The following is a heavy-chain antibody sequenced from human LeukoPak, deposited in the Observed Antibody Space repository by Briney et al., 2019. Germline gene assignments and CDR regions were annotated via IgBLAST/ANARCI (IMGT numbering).Heavy chain of an antibody. V-gene: IGHV4-4*07. CDR1: GGSISSYY. J-gene: IGHJ6*03. Sequence: PSETLSLTCTVSGGSISSYYWSWIRQPAGKGLEWIGRIYTSGSTNYNPSLKSRVTMSVDTSKNQFSLKLSSVTAADTAVYYCARDQLLHRYYYMDVWGKGTTVTVSS. CDR3: ARDQLLHRYYYMDV. CDR2: IYTSGST. D-gene: IGHD2-2*01.